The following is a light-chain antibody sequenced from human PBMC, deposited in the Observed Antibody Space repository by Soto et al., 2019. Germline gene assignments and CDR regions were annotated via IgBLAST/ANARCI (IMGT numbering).Light chain of an antibody. CDR2: GAS. CDR3: QHYGSSPYT. CDR1: QSVSSSY. V-gene: IGKV3-20*01. Sequence: EIVLTQSPGTLSLSPGERATLSCRASQSVSSSYLAWYQQKPGQAPRLLIYGASSRATGIPDRYSGSGSGTDFTRTISRLEPEDFAVYYCQHYGSSPYTFGQGTKLEIK. J-gene: IGKJ2*01.